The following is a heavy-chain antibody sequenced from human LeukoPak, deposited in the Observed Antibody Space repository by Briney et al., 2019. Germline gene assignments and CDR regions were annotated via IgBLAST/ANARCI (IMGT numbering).Heavy chain of an antibody. V-gene: IGHV3-7*01. D-gene: IGHD3-16*02. CDR2: IKQDGSEK. Sequence: GGSLRLSCAASGFTFSSYWMSWVRQAPGKGLEWVANIKQDGSEKYYVDSVKGRFTISRDNAKNSLYLQMNSLRAEDTAVYYCARDRDYVWGSYRSLDAFDIGGQGTMVTVSS. CDR1: GFTFSSYW. CDR3: ARDRDYVWGSYRSLDAFDI. J-gene: IGHJ3*02.